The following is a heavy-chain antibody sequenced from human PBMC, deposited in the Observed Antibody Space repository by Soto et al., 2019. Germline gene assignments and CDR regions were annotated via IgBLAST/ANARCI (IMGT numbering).Heavy chain of an antibody. CDR3: AKCVYGSGSSRYYYYGMDV. D-gene: IGHD3-10*01. Sequence: GGSLRFSLPASGFTFSGYAMTWVRQAPGKGLGGVSAISGSGGSTYYADSVKGRFTISRDNSKNTLYLQMNSLRAEDTAVYYCAKCVYGSGSSRYYYYGMDVWGQGTTVTVSS. CDR1: GFTFSGYA. J-gene: IGHJ6*02. V-gene: IGHV3-23*01. CDR2: ISGSGGST.